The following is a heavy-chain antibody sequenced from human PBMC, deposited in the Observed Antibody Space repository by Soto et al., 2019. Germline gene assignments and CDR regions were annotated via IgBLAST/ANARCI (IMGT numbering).Heavy chain of an antibody. V-gene: IGHV3-33*01. CDR3: ARDRNNHFDY. CDR1: GFTVSGYG. D-gene: IGHD1-1*01. Sequence: QVQLVESGGGVVQPGRSLRLSCAASGFTVSGYGMHWVRQAPGKGLEWVAVIWYDGSKEYYADSVKGRFTISRDSSKNTLYLQMNSRRDEDTAVYYCARDRNNHFDYWGQGTPVTVSS. CDR2: IWYDGSKE. J-gene: IGHJ4*02.